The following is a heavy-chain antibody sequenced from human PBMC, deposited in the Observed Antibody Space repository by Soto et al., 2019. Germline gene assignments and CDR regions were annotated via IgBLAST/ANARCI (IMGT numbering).Heavy chain of an antibody. CDR3: ATRGYSYRYYYYYGMDV. CDR2: IIPIFGTA. J-gene: IGHJ6*02. D-gene: IGHD5-18*01. V-gene: IGHV1-69*06. CDR1: GGPLISYA. Sequence: SVKVSCKASGGPLISYAIIWVRQAPGQGLEWMGGIIPIFGTANYAQKFQCRVTITADKSTSTAYMELSSLRSEDTAVYYCATRGYSYRYYYYYGMDVWGQGTTVTVSS.